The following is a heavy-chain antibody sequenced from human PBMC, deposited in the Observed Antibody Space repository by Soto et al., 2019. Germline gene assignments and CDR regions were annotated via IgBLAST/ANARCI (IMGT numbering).Heavy chain of an antibody. CDR2: IYSGGST. J-gene: IGHJ3*02. CDR3: AAEYSSGRNHDALDI. Sequence: GESLKISCAASGFTVSSNYMSWVRQAPGKGLEWVSVIYSGGSTYYADSVKGRFTISRDNSKNTLYLQMNSLRAEDTAVYYCAAEYSSGRNHDALDIWGQGTMVTVSS. D-gene: IGHD6-19*01. CDR1: GFTVSSNY. V-gene: IGHV3-66*01.